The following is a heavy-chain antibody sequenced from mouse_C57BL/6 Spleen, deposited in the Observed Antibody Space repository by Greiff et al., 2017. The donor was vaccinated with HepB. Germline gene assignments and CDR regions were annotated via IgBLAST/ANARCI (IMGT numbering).Heavy chain of an antibody. CDR2: IDPETGGT. Sequence: QVQLQQPGAELVRPGASVTLSCKASGYTFTDYEMHWVKQTPVHGLEWIGAIDPETGGTAYNQKFKGKAILTADKSSSTAYMELRSLTSEDSAVYYGTRGKGWYFDVWGTGTTVSGS. J-gene: IGHJ1*03. V-gene: IGHV1-15*01. CDR1: GYTFTDYE. CDR3: TRGKGWYFDV. D-gene: IGHD2-1*01.